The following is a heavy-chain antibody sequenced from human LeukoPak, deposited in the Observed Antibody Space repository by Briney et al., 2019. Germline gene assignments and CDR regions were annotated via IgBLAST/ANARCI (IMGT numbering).Heavy chain of an antibody. CDR3: ARESGYAVGDF. Sequence: GGTLRLSCAASGFTFSNYGMSWVRQAPGKGLEWVSAISGSGASTYYADSVKGRFTISRDNSKNTLYLQMNNLRADDTAVYYCARESGYAVGDFWGRGTLVTVSS. CDR2: ISGSGAST. CDR1: GFTFSNYG. D-gene: IGHD5-12*01. V-gene: IGHV3-23*01. J-gene: IGHJ4*02.